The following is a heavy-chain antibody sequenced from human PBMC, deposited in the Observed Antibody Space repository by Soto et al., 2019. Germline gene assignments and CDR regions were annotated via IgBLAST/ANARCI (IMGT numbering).Heavy chain of an antibody. CDR1: RGSISSGDYY. D-gene: IGHD1-26*01. J-gene: IGHJ4*02. CDR2: IYYSGST. V-gene: IGHV4-30-4*01. Sequence: QVQLQESGPGLVKPSQTLSLTCTVSRGSISSGDYYWSWIRQPPGKGLEWIGYIYYSGSTYYNPSLKSRVTISVDTSNKQVSLKLSSVTAADTAVYYCARVPFYAPSGSYYIDYWGQGTLVTVSS. CDR3: ARVPFYAPSGSYYIDY.